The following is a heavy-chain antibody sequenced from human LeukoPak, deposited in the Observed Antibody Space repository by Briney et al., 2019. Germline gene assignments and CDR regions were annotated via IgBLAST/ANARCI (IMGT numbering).Heavy chain of an antibody. CDR1: GGSFSGYY. V-gene: IGHV4-34*01. CDR2: INHSGST. Sequence: SETLSLTCAVYGGSFSGYYWSWIRQPPGKGLEWIGEINHSGSTNYNPSLKSRVTISVDTSKNQFSLKLSSVTAADTAVYYCARTYSSGWFDYWGQGTLVTVSS. D-gene: IGHD6-19*01. CDR3: ARTYSSGWFDY. J-gene: IGHJ4*02.